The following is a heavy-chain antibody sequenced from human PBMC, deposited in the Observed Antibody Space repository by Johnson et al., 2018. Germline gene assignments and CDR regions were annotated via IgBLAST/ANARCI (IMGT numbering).Heavy chain of an antibody. V-gene: IGHV3-30*18. CDR2: ISYDGSNK. CDR1: GFTFSSYG. J-gene: IGHJ1*01. CDR3: AKEGVREWEYYGPFQY. Sequence: QVQLVESGGGVVQPGRSLRLSCAASGFTFSSYGMHWVRQAPGKGLEWVAVISYDGSNKYYADSVKGRFTISRDNSKNTLYLQVNSLRAEETAVYYCAKEGVREWEYYGPFQYWGPGTLVTVSS. D-gene: IGHD1-26*01.